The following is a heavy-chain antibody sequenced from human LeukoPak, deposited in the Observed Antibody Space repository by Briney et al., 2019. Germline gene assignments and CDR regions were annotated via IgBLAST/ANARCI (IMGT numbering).Heavy chain of an antibody. CDR1: GFTFSYYW. V-gene: IGHV3-74*01. CDR2: ISGDGSST. CDR3: ARGTYSYDSSAYYGLYYFGS. Sequence: GGSLRLSCAASGFTFSYYWMHWVRQAPGKGLVWVSRISGDGSSTNYADSVKGRFTISRDNTKNTLYLQMNSLRAEDTAVFYCARGTYSYDSSAYYGLYYFGSWGQGTLVTVSS. D-gene: IGHD3-22*01. J-gene: IGHJ4*02.